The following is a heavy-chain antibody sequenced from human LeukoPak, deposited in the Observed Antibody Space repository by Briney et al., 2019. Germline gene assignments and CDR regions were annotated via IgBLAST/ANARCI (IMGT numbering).Heavy chain of an antibody. CDR3: ARAYGYCPNGVCYPFDY. CDR2: ISSSGSYI. J-gene: IGHJ4*02. CDR1: GFTFSSYS. V-gene: IGHV3-21*01. Sequence: PGGSLRLSCAASGFTFSSYSLNWVRQAPGKGLEWISSISSSGSYIYYADSVKGRFTISRDNAKNSLYLQMNSLRAEDTAVYYCARAYGYCPNGVCYPFDYWGQGTLVTVSS. D-gene: IGHD2-8*01.